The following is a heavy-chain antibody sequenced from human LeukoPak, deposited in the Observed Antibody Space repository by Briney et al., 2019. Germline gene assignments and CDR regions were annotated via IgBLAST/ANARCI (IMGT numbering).Heavy chain of an antibody. Sequence: SETLSLTCTVSGGSIRGYYWSWIRQPPGKGLEWIAHMHYSGSSKYNPYLKSRATISRDTSKNQFSLKLTSVTVADTAVYFCAREGVAAAGAFDNWGQGTLVTVSA. CDR2: MHYSGSS. V-gene: IGHV4-59*01. CDR1: GGSIRGYY. D-gene: IGHD6-13*01. CDR3: AREGVAAAGAFDN. J-gene: IGHJ4*02.